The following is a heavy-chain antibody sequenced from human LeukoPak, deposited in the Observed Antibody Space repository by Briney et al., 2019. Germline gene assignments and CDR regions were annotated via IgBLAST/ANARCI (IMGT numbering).Heavy chain of an antibody. Sequence: ASVKVSCKASGYTFTGYYMLWVRQAPGHGLEWMGWINPNSGGTNYAQKFQGRVTMTRDTSISTAYMELSRLRSDDTAVYYCARDAGWVVVPAAIHTSGFDYWGQGTLVTVSS. CDR1: GYTFTGYY. V-gene: IGHV1-2*02. CDR3: ARDAGWVVVPAAIHTSGFDY. J-gene: IGHJ4*02. CDR2: INPNSGGT. D-gene: IGHD2-2*01.